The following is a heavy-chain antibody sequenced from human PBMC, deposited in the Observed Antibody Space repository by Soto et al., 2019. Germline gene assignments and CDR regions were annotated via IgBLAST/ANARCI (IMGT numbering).Heavy chain of an antibody. CDR3: ARGVGATTSVGWFDP. D-gene: IGHD1-26*01. Sequence: QVQLVQAGAEVKKPGSSVKVSCKASGCTFSSYAISWVRQAPGQGLEWMGGIIPIFGTENYAQKFQGRVTITADESTRTAYMELSSLRSEDTAVYYCARGVGATTSVGWFDPWGQGTLVTVSS. CDR2: IIPIFGTE. CDR1: GCTFSSYA. V-gene: IGHV1-69*01. J-gene: IGHJ5*02.